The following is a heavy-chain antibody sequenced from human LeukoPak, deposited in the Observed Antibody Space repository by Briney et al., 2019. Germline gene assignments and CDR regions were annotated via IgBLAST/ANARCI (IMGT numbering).Heavy chain of an antibody. D-gene: IGHD3-16*01. Sequence: GGSLRLSCVASGLRFRNYAMSWVRQAPGKGLEWVSAISKSGDHTYYAASAKGRFTIYRDNSKNTQYLQMNSLRAEDTAVYYCATSWGPDTSAFRWGRDGMDVWGQGTTVIAS. J-gene: IGHJ6*02. CDR2: ISKSGDHT. V-gene: IGHV3-23*01. CDR3: ATSWGPDTSAFRWGRDGMDV. CDR1: GLRFRNYA.